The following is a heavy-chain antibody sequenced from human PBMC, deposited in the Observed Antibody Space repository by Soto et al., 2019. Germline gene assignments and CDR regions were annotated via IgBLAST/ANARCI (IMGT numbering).Heavy chain of an antibody. V-gene: IGHV1-24*01. D-gene: IGHD3-3*01. CDR3: AIEVGRRNQFDL. Sequence: VPEKVSCKVSGYRLTELSIHCARQAPGEGLEWMGGYDLEKGETIYAQKFQGRVTMTEDSPADTPFTQLRSLRSEDTTVYSWAIEVGRRNQFDLWCQGTLVTVSS. CDR2: YDLEKGET. J-gene: IGHJ5*02. CDR1: GYRLTELS.